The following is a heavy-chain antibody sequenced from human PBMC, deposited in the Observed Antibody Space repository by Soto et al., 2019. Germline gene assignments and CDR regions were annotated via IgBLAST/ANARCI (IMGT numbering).Heavy chain of an antibody. CDR1: GGTFNNYP. V-gene: IGHV1-2*02. Sequence: ASVKVSCKASGGTFNNYPITWVRQAPGEGLEWMGWINPNSGGTNYAQKFQGRVTMTRDTSISTAYMELSRLRSEDTAVYYCATVRGSYGWLPLDYWGQGTLVTVSS. CDR3: ATVRGSYGWLPLDY. D-gene: IGHD1-26*01. J-gene: IGHJ4*02. CDR2: INPNSGGT.